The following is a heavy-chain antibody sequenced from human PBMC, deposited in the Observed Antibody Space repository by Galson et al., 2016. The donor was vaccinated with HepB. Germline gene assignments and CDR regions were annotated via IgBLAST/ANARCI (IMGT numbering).Heavy chain of an antibody. CDR3: ARDRDSGTAPEASGFDT. V-gene: IGHV3-48*03. CDR1: GFTFSSYE. D-gene: IGHD5-12*01. CDR2: ISTSGDTT. Sequence: SLRLSCAASGFTFSSYEMNWVRQTPEQGLEWISYISTSGDTTHYADSVKGRFTISRDNAKNSVYLQMNSLSADDAGIYYCARDRDSGTAPEASGFDTWGQGTMVIVSS. J-gene: IGHJ3*02.